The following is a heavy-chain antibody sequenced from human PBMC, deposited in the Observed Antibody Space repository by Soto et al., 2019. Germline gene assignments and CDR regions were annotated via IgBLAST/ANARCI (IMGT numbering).Heavy chain of an antibody. CDR3: ARGLWFGETYLGWFDP. J-gene: IGHJ5*02. CDR2: IILIFGTA. D-gene: IGHD3-10*01. CDR1: GGTFSSYA. Sequence: QVQLVQSGAEVKKPGSSVKVSCKASGGTFSSYAISWVRQAPGQGLEWMGGIILIFGTANYAQKFQGRVTITADESTSTAYMELSSLRSEDTAVYYCARGLWFGETYLGWFDPWGQGTLVTVSS. V-gene: IGHV1-69*01.